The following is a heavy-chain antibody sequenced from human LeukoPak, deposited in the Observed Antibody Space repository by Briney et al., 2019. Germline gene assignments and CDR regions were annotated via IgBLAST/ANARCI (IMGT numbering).Heavy chain of an antibody. CDR1: GASINSYY. V-gene: IGHV4-59*01. D-gene: IGHD1-14*01. CDR3: AGLRGGNQYHRGMDV. J-gene: IGHJ6*02. Sequence: SETLSLTCAVSGASINSYYWNWIRQSPTKGLEWIGYLYDSGSTTYSPSLKSRVTISVDTSKSQFSLRLSSLTAADTAVYFCAGLRGGNQYHRGMDVWGQGTTVTVSS. CDR2: LYDSGST.